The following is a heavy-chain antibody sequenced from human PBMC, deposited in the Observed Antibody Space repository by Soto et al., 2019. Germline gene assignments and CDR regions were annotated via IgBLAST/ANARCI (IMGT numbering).Heavy chain of an antibody. J-gene: IGHJ5*02. CDR2: IKRNTDGGTT. V-gene: IGHV3-15*01. CDR3: TTDYVPADDSSGLGFDP. D-gene: IGHD3-22*01. CDR1: GFTFSNAW. Sequence: EVQLVESGGGLVKPGGSLRRSCAASGFTFSNAWRSWVRPAPGKGLEWVGRIKRNTDGGTTDYAAPVTGRLTISSDYSQTSLYLHMNSLNNEDTAVYYCTTDYVPADDSSGLGFDPWGQGSLVTVSS.